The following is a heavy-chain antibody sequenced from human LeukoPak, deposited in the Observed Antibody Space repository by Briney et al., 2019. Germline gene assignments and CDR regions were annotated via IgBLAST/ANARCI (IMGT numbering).Heavy chain of an antibody. J-gene: IGHJ4*02. D-gene: IGHD2-2*01. Sequence: GGSLRLSCAASGFTFSSYAMHWVRQAPGKGLEYVSAISSNEGSTYYANSVKGRFSVSRDNTKNTFHLQMNSLRAEDTAIYYCAKLQTAVVPAATLGFDSWGQGTLVTVSS. CDR1: GFTFSSYA. CDR2: ISSNEGST. V-gene: IGHV3-64*01. CDR3: AKLQTAVVPAATLGFDS.